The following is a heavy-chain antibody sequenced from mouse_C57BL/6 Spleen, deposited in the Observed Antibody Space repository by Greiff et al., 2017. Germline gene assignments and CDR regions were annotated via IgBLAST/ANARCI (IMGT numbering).Heavy chain of an antibody. CDR2: IYPGDGDT. V-gene: IGHV1-82*01. Sequence: VQLQQSGPELVKPGASVKISCKASGYAFSSSWMNWVKQRPGKGLEWIGRIYPGDGDTNYNGKFKGKATLTADKSSSTAYMQLSSLTSEDSAVYFCARSGGNPYYYAMDYWGQGTSVTVSS. CDR1: GYAFSSSW. D-gene: IGHD1-1*02. CDR3: ARSGGNPYYYAMDY. J-gene: IGHJ4*01.